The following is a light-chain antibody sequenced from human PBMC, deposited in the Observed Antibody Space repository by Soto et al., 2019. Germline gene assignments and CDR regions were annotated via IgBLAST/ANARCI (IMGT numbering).Light chain of an antibody. V-gene: IGKV1-5*03. CDR3: QQYNSYSPWT. CDR1: QSISSW. Sequence: DIQMTQSPSTLSASVGDRVTITCRASQSISSWLAWYQQKPGKAPKLLIYKASSLESGVPSRFIGSGSVTEFTLTISSLQPDDFATYYCQQYNSYSPWTFGQGTKVDIK. J-gene: IGKJ1*01. CDR2: KAS.